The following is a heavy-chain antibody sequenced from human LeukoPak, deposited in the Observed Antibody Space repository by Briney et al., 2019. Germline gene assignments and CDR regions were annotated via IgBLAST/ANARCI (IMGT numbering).Heavy chain of an antibody. CDR2: IYYSGST. CDR3: ARTVAEWELLTPWDY. Sequence: PSQTLSLTCTVSGGSISSGGYYWSWIRQHPGKGLEWIGYIYYSGSTYYNPFLKSRVTISVDTSKNQFSLKLSSVTAADTAVYYCARTVAEWELLTPWDYWGQGTLVTVSS. CDR1: GGSISSGGYY. D-gene: IGHD1-26*01. J-gene: IGHJ4*02. V-gene: IGHV4-31*03.